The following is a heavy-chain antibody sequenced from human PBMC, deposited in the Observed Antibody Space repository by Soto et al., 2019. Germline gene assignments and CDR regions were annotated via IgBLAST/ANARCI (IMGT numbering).Heavy chain of an antibody. J-gene: IGHJ4*02. CDR3: SRVDPGETSPFDH. D-gene: IGHD3-10*01. CDR1: GYTFSNFA. V-gene: IGHV1-3*01. Sequence: ASVKVSCKASGYTFSNFAMHWVRQAPGQRLEWMGWINPGNGNRMYAQKFQGRVTMTRDTSTSTVYMEVSSLRSEDTAVYYCSRVDPGETSPFDHWGQGTLVTVS. CDR2: INPGNGNR.